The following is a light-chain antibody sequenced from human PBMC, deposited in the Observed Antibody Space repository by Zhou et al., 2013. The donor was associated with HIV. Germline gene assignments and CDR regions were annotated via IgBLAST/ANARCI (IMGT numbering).Light chain of an antibody. CDR3: QQYGSSPRT. CDR1: ESVRSGY. J-gene: IGKJ1*01. V-gene: IGKV3-20*01. CDR2: GAS. Sequence: DIVLTQSPGTLSLSPGERVTLSCRASESVRSGYLAWYQQTLGRAPRLLIYGASNRATGIPDRFSGSGSGTDFTLTISRLEPEDFAVYYCQQYGSSPRTFGQGTKVEIK.